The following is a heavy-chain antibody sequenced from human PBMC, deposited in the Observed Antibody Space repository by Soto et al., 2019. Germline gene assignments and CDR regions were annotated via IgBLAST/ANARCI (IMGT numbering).Heavy chain of an antibody. J-gene: IGHJ4*02. CDR1: GDSVSSNSAV. V-gene: IGHV6-1*01. Sequence: SQTLSLTCAISGDSVSSNSAVWNWIRQSPSRGLEWLGRTYYRSKWYNDYAGSVESRITINPDTSRNQLSLRLNSVTPEDTAVYYCARGGATTGLDYWAQGTLVTVSS. CDR2: TYYRSKWYN. D-gene: IGHD1-1*01. CDR3: ARGGATTGLDY.